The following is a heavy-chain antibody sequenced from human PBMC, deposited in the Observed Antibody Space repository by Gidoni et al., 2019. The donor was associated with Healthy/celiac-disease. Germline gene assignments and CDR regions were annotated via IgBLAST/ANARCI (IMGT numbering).Heavy chain of an antibody. CDR1: GFTFGAYA. CDR2: IRSKADGGTT. CDR3: TRVQDKHNGIYYDKTSHPDY. Sequence: EVQLVESGGGLVKPGRSLRLSCTASGFTFGAYAMSWFRQAPGKGLEWVGFIRSKADGGTTEYAASVKGRFTISRDDSKSIAYLQMNSLKTEDTAVYYCTRVQDKHNGIYYDKTSHPDYWGQGTLVTVSS. J-gene: IGHJ4*02. V-gene: IGHV3-49*05. D-gene: IGHD3-22*01.